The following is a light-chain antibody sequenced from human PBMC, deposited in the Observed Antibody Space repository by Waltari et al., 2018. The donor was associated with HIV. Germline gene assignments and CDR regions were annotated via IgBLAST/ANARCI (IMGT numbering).Light chain of an antibody. CDR2: SNN. CDR1: RSNLGSNT. Sequence: QSVLTKPPSASGTPGQRVTISCSGSRSNLGSNTVNWYQQLPGTAPKLLTYSNNQRPSGVPDRFSGSKSGTSASLAIRGLQSEDEADYYCAAWDDSLNGLVFGTGTKVTVL. V-gene: IGLV1-44*01. CDR3: AAWDDSLNGLV. J-gene: IGLJ1*01.